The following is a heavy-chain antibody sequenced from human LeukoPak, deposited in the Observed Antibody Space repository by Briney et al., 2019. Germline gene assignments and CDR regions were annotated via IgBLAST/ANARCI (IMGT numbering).Heavy chain of an antibody. CDR1: GITFRSYG. J-gene: IGHJ6*02. CDR2: ISYDGSHK. Sequence: GRSLRLSCAASGITFRSYGMHWVRQAPGKGLEWVAVISYDGSHKYYADSVKGRFSISRDNSKNTLYLQMNSLRADDTAVYYCARVLGFGVEIYYYYGMDVWGQGTTVTVSS. CDR3: ARVLGFGVEIYYYYGMDV. V-gene: IGHV3-30*03. D-gene: IGHD3-3*01.